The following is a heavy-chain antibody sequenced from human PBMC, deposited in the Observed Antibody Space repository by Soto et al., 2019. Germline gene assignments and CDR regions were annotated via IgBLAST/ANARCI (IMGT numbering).Heavy chain of an antibody. Sequence: SVEVSVKASGYTFTGYYMHWVRQAPGQGLEWMGWINPNSGGTNYAQKFQGWVTMTRDTSISTAYMELSRLRSDDTAVYYCARVGGIAAGNYYYYGMDVWGQGTTVTVSS. CDR2: INPNSGGT. CDR3: ARVGGIAAGNYYYYGMDV. D-gene: IGHD6-25*01. V-gene: IGHV1-2*04. J-gene: IGHJ6*02. CDR1: GYTFTGYY.